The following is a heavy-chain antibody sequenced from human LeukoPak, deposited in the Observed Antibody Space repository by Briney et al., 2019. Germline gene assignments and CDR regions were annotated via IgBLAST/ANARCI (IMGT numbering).Heavy chain of an antibody. J-gene: IGHJ4*02. Sequence: SETLSLTCTVSGGSISSYYWSWIRQPPGKGLEWIEYIYYSGSTNYNPSLKSRVTISVDTSKNQFSLKLSSVTAADTAVYYCARGRGIAVAYLGQGTLVTVSS. CDR1: GGSISSYY. CDR2: IYYSGST. V-gene: IGHV4-59*01. CDR3: ARGRGIAVAY. D-gene: IGHD6-19*01.